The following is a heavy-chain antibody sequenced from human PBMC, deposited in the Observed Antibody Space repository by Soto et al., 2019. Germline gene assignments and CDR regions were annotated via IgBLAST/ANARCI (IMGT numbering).Heavy chain of an antibody. Sequence: PGGSLRLSCAASGFTFSSYSMNWVRQAPGKGLEWVSGIYGAASGIYYADSVKGRFTISRDNSRNTVYLQMNNLRAEDTAVYYCAKDRHPDGVWDIDWWGQGARVTVSS. V-gene: IGHV3-NL1*01. J-gene: IGHJ4*02. D-gene: IGHD4-17*01. CDR1: GFTFSSYS. CDR2: IYGAASGI. CDR3: AKDRHPDGVWDIDW.